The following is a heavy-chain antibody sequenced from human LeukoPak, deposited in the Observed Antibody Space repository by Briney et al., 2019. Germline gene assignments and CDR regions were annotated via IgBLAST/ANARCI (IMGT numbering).Heavy chain of an antibody. CDR1: GFTFSSYG. CDR3: ARGSVTRYYFDY. V-gene: IGHV3-33*01. Sequence: GRSLRLSCAASGFTFSSYGMHWVRQAPGKGLEWVAVIWYDGSNKYYADSVKGRFTISRDNSKNTLYLQMNSLRAEDTAVCYCARGSVTRYYFDYWGQGTLVTVSS. J-gene: IGHJ4*02. CDR2: IWYDGSNK. D-gene: IGHD4-17*01.